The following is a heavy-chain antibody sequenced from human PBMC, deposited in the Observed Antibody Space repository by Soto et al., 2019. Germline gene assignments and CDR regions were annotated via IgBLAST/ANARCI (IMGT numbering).Heavy chain of an antibody. Sequence: ASVKVSCKASGYTFTNYGISWVRQAPGQGLEWMGWISAYNGNTNYAQKLQGRVTMTTDTSTSTAYMELRSLRSDDTAVYYCARGNYDILPGYYTGWFDPWGQGTLVTVSS. CDR1: GYTFTNYG. CDR2: ISAYNGNT. V-gene: IGHV1-18*01. J-gene: IGHJ5*02. CDR3: ARGNYDILPGYYTGWFDP. D-gene: IGHD3-9*01.